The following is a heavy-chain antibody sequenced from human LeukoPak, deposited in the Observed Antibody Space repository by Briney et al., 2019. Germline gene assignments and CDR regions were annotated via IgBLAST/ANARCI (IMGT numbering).Heavy chain of an antibody. CDR2: MNPNSGNT. CDR3: ARGGRGTFDY. CDR1: GYTFTSFD. D-gene: IGHD3-16*01. Sequence: ASVKVSCKASGYTFTSFDINWVRQATGQGLEWMGWMNPNSGNTGYAQKFQDRVTISRNTSISTAYMELSSLRSEDTAVYYCARGGRGTFDYWGQGTLVTVSS. J-gene: IGHJ4*02. V-gene: IGHV1-8*01.